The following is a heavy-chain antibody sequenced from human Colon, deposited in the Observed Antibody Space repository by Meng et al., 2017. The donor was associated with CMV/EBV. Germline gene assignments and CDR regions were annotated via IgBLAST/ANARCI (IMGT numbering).Heavy chain of an antibody. CDR3: AREGYPGGSEFGP. J-gene: IGHJ5*02. CDR2: IYFREST. V-gene: IGHV4-39*07. D-gene: IGHD2-15*01. CDR1: GCSFSTSSYF. Sequence: SGCSFSTSSYFWAWRRPPPGRGLEWIGSIYFRESTYYNPSLKSRVAMSLDTSKSQFSLNLTSMTAADTAMYYCAREGYPGGSEFGPWGQGILVTVSS.